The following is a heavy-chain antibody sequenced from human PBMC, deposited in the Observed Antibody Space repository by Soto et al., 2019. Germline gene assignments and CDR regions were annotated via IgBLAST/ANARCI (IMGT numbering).Heavy chain of an antibody. CDR1: GGSISNYY. J-gene: IGHJ5*02. CDR3: ARDAGRRGWFDP. CDR2: IYNSKST. Sequence: SETLSLTCTVSGGSISNYYWSWIRQPPGKGLEWIGYIYNSKSTNYNPSLKSRVTISVDTSKNQFSLKLSSVTAADTAMYFCARDAGRRGWFDPWGQGTPVTVSS. D-gene: IGHD3-10*01. V-gene: IGHV4-59*01.